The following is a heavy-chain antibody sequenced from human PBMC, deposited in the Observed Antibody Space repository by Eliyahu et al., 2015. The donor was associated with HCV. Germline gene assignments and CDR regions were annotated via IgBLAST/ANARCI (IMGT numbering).Heavy chain of an antibody. D-gene: IGHD1-26*01. CDR2: LYYTGTT. V-gene: IGHV4-59*01. J-gene: IGHJ4*02. CDR1: XXSITSYY. Sequence: QVQLQESGPGLVRPSXTLSLTCTVXXXSITSYYWSWIRQPPGKGLEWIGYLYYTGTTNSNPSLKSRVTMSIATSKNQFXLRLTSVTAADTALYYCAKIKSGGASWDYWGQGILVTVAS. CDR3: AKIKSGGASWDY.